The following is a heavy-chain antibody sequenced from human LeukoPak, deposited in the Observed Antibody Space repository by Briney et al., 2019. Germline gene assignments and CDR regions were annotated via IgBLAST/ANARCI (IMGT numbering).Heavy chain of an antibody. CDR1: GFTFSSYS. V-gene: IGHV3-21*01. CDR3: TRDGSGYATS. Sequence: GGSLRLSCAASGFTFSSYSMNWVRQAPGKGLEWVSSISSSGAYIFYADSVKGRFTISRDNAKNSLYLQMNSLRAEDTAVYYCTRDGSGYATSWGQGTLVSVSS. D-gene: IGHD3-16*01. J-gene: IGHJ4*02. CDR2: ISSSGAYI.